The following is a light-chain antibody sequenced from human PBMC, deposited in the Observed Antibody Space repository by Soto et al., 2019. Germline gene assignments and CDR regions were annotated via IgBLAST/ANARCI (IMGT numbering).Light chain of an antibody. CDR2: GNS. V-gene: IGLV1-40*01. CDR1: SSNIGAGYD. J-gene: IGLJ2*01. Sequence: QSVLTQPPSVSGAPGQRVTISCTGSSSNIGAGYDVYWYHQLPGTAPKLIIYGNSNRPSGVPDRFSGSKSGTSASLAITGLQAEDEADYYCQSYDSSLSGVVFGGGTKVTVL. CDR3: QSYDSSLSGVV.